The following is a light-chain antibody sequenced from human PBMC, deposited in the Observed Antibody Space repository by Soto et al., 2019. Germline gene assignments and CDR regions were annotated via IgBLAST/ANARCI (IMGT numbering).Light chain of an antibody. CDR3: QQYASSLLT. J-gene: IGKJ4*01. V-gene: IGKV3-20*01. Sequence: EIVLTQSPGTLSLSPGGRATLSCRASQSVSNNFLAWYQQKPGQAPRLLIYNAATRATDIPDRFSGSGSGTDFTLTISRLEPEDFAVYHCQQYASSLLTFGGGTKVEIK. CDR1: QSVSNNF. CDR2: NAA.